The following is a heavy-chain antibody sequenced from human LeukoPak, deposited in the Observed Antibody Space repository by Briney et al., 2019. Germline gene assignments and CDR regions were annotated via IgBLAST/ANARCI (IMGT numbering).Heavy chain of an antibody. CDR3: ARALAVAEDY. Sequence: GGSLRLSCAGSGFIFSNVWMSWVSQAPGKGLEWVSYISSSSSTIYYADSVKGRFTISRDNAKNSLYLQMNSLRAEDTAVYYCARALAVAEDYWGQGTLVTVSS. CDR1: GFIFSNVW. V-gene: IGHV3-48*04. CDR2: ISSSSSTI. J-gene: IGHJ4*02. D-gene: IGHD6-19*01.